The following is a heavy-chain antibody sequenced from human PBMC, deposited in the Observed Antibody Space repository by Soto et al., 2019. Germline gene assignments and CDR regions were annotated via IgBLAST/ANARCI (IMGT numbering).Heavy chain of an antibody. Sequence: QVQLVESGGGLVKPGGSLRLSCAASGFTFSDYYMHWVRQAPGKGLEWVSYITSSASSIYYADSVKGRFTISRDNAKNSLYLQMNSLRAEDTAVYYSVRDGSDSGDRYWYFDLWGRGTLVTVSS. CDR1: GFTFSDYY. V-gene: IGHV3-11*01. D-gene: IGHD4-17*01. CDR2: ITSSASSI. J-gene: IGHJ2*01. CDR3: VRDGSDSGDRYWYFDL.